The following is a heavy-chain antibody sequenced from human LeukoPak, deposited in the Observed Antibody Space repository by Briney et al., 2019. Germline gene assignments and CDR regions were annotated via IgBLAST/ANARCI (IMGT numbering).Heavy chain of an antibody. D-gene: IGHD4-23*01. V-gene: IGHV3-74*01. CDR2: INSDESGT. CDR1: GFTFSSYW. J-gene: IGHJ4*02. Sequence: GGSLRLSCAASGFTFSSYWMHWVRQAPGKGLVWVSRINSDESGTSYADSVRGRFTISRGNAKNTLYLQMNSLRAEDTAVYYCARSDYGGNYFDYWGQGTLVTVSS. CDR3: ARSDYGGNYFDY.